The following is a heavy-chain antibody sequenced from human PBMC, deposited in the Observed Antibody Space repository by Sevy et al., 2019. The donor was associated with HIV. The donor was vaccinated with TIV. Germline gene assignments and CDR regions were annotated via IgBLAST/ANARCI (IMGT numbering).Heavy chain of an antibody. CDR3: ARDSGTYPYYFDY. CDR1: GGSVSSGSYF. V-gene: IGHV4-61*01. Sequence: SETLSLTWTVSGGSVSSGSYFWSWIRQPPGKGLEWIGYIHYSGSTNYNPSLKSRVTISVDTSKNQFSLNLSSVTAADTAVHYCARDSGTYPYYFDYWGQGTLVTVSS. D-gene: IGHD1-26*01. J-gene: IGHJ4*02. CDR2: IHYSGST.